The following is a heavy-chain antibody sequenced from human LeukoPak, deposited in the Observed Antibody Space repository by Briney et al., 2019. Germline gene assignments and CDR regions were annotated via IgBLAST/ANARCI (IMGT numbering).Heavy chain of an antibody. D-gene: IGHD6-19*01. CDR3: ARVGSGWYGLVIRKSWFDP. CDR1: GYTFSSYG. CDR2: ISTYNSNT. V-gene: IGHV1-18*04. Sequence: ASVKVSCTASGYTFSSYGISWVRQAPGQGHERMGWISTYNSNTNYAQKLQGRVTMTTEISTNTAFMEVRSLRSDGTAVYYCARVGSGWYGLVIRKSWFDPWGQGTLVTVSS. J-gene: IGHJ5*02.